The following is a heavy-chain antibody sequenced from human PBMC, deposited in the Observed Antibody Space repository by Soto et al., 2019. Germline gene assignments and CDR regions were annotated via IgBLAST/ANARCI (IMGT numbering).Heavy chain of an antibody. D-gene: IGHD2-2*01. CDR3: ARDPPDCSSTSCYDVAGGYYYYMDV. J-gene: IGHJ6*03. V-gene: IGHV3-21*01. CDR1: GFTFSSYS. Sequence: GGSLRLSCAASGFTFSSYSMNWVRQAPGKGLEWVSSISSSSSYIYYADSVKGLFTISRDNAKNSLYLQMNSLRAEDTAVYYCARDPPDCSSTSCYDVAGGYYYYMDVWGKGTTVTVSS. CDR2: ISSSSSYI.